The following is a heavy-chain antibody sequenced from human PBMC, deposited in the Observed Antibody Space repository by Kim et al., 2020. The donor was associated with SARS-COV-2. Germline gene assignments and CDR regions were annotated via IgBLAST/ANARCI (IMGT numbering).Heavy chain of an antibody. V-gene: IGHV4-31*02. D-gene: IGHD4-17*01. CDR3: ARETVTTLDYYYYYMDV. J-gene: IGHJ6*03. Sequence: SRKSRVTISVDTSKNQFSLKLSSVTAADTAVYYCARETVTTLDYYYYYMDVWGKGTTVTVSS.